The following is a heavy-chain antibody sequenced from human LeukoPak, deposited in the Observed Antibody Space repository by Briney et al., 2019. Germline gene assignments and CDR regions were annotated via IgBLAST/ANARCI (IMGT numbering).Heavy chain of an antibody. V-gene: IGHV4-31*03. Sequence: PSETLSLTCTVSGGSISSGGYYWSWIRQHPGKGLEWIGYIYYSGSTYYNPSLKSRVTISVDTSKNQLSLKLSSVTAADTAVYYCARDRDTSTWYWGWFDPWGQGALVTVSS. CDR2: IYYSGST. J-gene: IGHJ5*02. CDR3: ARDRDTSTWYWGWFDP. CDR1: GGSISSGGYY. D-gene: IGHD2-8*02.